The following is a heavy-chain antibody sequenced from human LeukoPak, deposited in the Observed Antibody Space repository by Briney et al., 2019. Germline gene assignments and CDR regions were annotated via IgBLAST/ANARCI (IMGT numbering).Heavy chain of an antibody. Sequence: RASVKVSCKASGYTFTGYYMHWVRQAPGQGLEWMGWINPNSGDTNYAQKFQGRVTMTRDTSISTAYMELSRLTSDDTAVFYCARGRLGSGSQYDAFDIWGQGTMVTVSS. CDR3: ARGRLGSGSQYDAFDI. V-gene: IGHV1-2*02. D-gene: IGHD3-10*01. CDR1: GYTFTGYY. J-gene: IGHJ3*02. CDR2: INPNSGDT.